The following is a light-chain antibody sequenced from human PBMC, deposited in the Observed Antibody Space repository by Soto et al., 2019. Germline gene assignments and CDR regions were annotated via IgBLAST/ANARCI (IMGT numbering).Light chain of an antibody. V-gene: IGLV2-11*01. J-gene: IGLJ1*01. Sequence: QSVLTQPRSVSGSPGQSVTISCTGTSSDVGGYNYVSWYQQHPGKAPELMIFDVSKRPSGVPDRFSGSKSGSTASLTISGLQADDEADYYCCSYAGGFYVVGTGTKVTVL. CDR3: CSYAGGFYV. CDR1: SSDVGGYNY. CDR2: DVS.